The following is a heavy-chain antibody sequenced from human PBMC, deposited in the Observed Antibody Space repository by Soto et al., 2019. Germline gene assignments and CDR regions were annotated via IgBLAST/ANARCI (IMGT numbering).Heavy chain of an antibody. CDR2: IIPIFGTA. D-gene: IGHD6-19*01. J-gene: IGHJ4*02. CDR3: ARRMAVAEVFDY. CDR1: GGTFSSYA. Sequence: SVKVSCKVSGGTFSSYAISWVRQAPGQGLEWMGGIIPIFGTANYAQKFQGRVTITADESTSTAYMELSSPRSEDTAVYYCARRMAVAEVFDYWGQGTLVTVSS. V-gene: IGHV1-69*13.